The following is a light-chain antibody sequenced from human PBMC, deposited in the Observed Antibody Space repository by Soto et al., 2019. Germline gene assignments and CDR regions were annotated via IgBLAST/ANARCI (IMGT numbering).Light chain of an antibody. CDR2: AND. CDR1: VSNIGTFY. Sequence: QSVLTQPPSTSATPGQGVSISCSGSVSNIGTFYVSWYQHFPGTAPKLLIYANDQRLSGVPDRFSASKSGTSGSLAISGLQFEDAADYYCTCWDDNLSAVVFGGGTKVTVL. J-gene: IGLJ2*01. V-gene: IGLV1-47*02. CDR3: TCWDDNLSAVV.